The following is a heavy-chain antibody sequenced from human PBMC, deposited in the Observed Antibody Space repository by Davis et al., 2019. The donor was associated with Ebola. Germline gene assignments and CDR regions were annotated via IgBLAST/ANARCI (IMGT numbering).Heavy chain of an antibody. J-gene: IGHJ4*02. Sequence: AASVKVSCKASGYIFFSYGISWVRQAPGQGLEWLGWISAFSGNTNYAQKLQGRVTMTTDTSTSTAYMELRSLRSDDTAVYYCARRDYGDYGAFWGQGTLVTVSS. V-gene: IGHV1-18*01. CDR3: ARRDYGDYGAF. D-gene: IGHD4-17*01. CDR1: GYIFFSYG. CDR2: ISAFSGNT.